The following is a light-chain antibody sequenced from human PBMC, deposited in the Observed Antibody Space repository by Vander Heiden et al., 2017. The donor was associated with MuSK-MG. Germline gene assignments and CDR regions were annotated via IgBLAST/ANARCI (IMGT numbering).Light chain of an antibody. CDR1: SSNIGAGYD. V-gene: IGLV1-40*01. J-gene: IGLJ2*01. CDR3: QSYDSSLSGPV. Sequence: QSVLTQQPPVSGAPGQRVTISCTGSSSNIGAGYDVHWYQQLPGTAPKLRIDGNSNRPSGVPDRFSGSKSGTSASLAITGLQAEDEADYYCQSYDSSLSGPVFGGGTKLTVL. CDR2: GNS.